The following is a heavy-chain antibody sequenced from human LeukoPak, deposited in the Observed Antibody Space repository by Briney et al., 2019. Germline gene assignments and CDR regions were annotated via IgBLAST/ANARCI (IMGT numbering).Heavy chain of an antibody. CDR2: IGTAGDT. D-gene: IGHD3-22*01. CDR3: ASATSGGYYDH. V-gene: IGHV3-13*01. J-gene: IGHJ5*02. Sequence: GGSLRLSCAASGFTFSSYDLHWVRQPTGKSLEWVSAIGTAGDTYYPGYVKGRFTISSDNAKNSLYLQMSSLAAGDTAAYYCASATSGGYYDHWGQGTLVTVSS. CDR1: GFTFSSYD.